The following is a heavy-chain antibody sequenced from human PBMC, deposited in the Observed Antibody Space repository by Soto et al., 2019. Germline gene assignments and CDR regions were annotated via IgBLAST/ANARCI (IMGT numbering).Heavy chain of an antibody. CDR1: GGSTSSYY. Sequence: PSETLSLTCTVSGGSTSSYYWSWIRQPPGKGLEWIGYIYYSGSTNYNPSLKSRVTISVDTSKNQFSLKLSSVTAADTAVYYCARGPYIVGATIHYYGMDVWGQGTTVTVSS. CDR3: ARGPYIVGATIHYYGMDV. J-gene: IGHJ6*02. D-gene: IGHD1-26*01. V-gene: IGHV4-59*01. CDR2: IYYSGST.